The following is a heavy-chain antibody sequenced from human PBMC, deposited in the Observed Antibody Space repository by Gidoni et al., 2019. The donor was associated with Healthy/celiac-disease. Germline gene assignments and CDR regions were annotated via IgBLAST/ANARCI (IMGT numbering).Heavy chain of an antibody. CDR2: ISGRGGSA. D-gene: IGHD6-19*01. CDR1: GFPFSTYA. CDR3: AKGATGQWLIFYDY. J-gene: IGHJ4*02. Sequence: EVQLVESGGGLVQPGGSLRLSCAASGFPFSTYALSWVRQAPGQGLEWVSVISGRGGSAYYADSVKGRFTISRDDSKNTLYLQMNSLRAEDTAVYYCAKGATGQWLIFYDYWGQGTLVTVSS. V-gene: IGHV3-23*04.